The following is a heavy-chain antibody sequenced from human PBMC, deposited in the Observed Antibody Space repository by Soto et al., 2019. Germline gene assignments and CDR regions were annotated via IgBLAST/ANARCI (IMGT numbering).Heavy chain of an antibody. D-gene: IGHD1-26*01. CDR2: IYNNGRT. V-gene: IGHV4-59*12. Sequence: PSETLSLTCTVSGGSISSSSWSWIRQPPGRGLEWIGYIYNNGRTDYNPSLKSRVTISVDKSKNQFSLKLSSVTAADTAVYYCAGTSGSEDYYYYGMDVWGQGTTVTVSS. CDR3: AGTSGSEDYYYYGMDV. CDR1: GGSISSSS. J-gene: IGHJ6*02.